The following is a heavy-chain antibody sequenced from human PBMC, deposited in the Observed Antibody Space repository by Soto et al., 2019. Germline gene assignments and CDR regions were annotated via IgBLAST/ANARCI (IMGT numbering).Heavy chain of an antibody. Sequence: SETLSLTCTVSGGSIISGDYYWSWIRQPPRKGLKWIGYIYYSGSTYYNPSLKSRVTISVDTSKNQFSLKLSSVTAADTSVYYCARGSYYYDSSGYYHYWGHGTHVTVSS. D-gene: IGHD3-22*01. CDR2: IYYSGST. CDR3: ARGSYYYDSSGYYHY. V-gene: IGHV4-30-4*01. J-gene: IGHJ4*01. CDR1: GGSIISGDYY.